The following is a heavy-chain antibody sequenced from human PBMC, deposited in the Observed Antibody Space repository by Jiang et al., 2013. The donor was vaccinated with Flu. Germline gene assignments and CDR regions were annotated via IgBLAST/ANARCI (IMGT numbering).Heavy chain of an antibody. CDR3: ARDRTVFRIFDY. CDR2: FYHSGKS. J-gene: IGHJ4*02. CDR1: GGSVSSGSYY. D-gene: IGHD3/OR15-3a*01. Sequence: GLVKPSETLSLTCTVSGGSVSSGSYYWSWIRQPPGKGLEWIGYFYHSGKSNYNPSLKSRVTISVDTSKNQFSLKLRSVTAADTAVYYCARDRTVFRIFDYWGQGTLVTVSS. V-gene: IGHV4-61*01.